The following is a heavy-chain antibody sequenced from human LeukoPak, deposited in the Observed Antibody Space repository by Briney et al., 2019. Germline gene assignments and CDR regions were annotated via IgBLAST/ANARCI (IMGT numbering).Heavy chain of an antibody. CDR3: AKNSGDYSYYYYSFMDV. CDR1: GFLFKNYS. Sequence: GGSLRLSCVASGFLFKNYSMHWVRQTPGKGLEWVTFIRYDGSNEYYADSVKGRFTISRDNSKSTLYLQMNSLRAEDTAVYYCAKNSGDYSYYYYSFMDVWGKGTTVTISS. CDR2: IRYDGSNE. J-gene: IGHJ6*03. V-gene: IGHV3-30*02. D-gene: IGHD4-17*01.